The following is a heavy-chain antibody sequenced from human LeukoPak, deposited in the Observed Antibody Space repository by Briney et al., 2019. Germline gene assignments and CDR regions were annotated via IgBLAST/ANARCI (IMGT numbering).Heavy chain of an antibody. CDR2: ISSDGSST. CDR3: ARGYSGNYRVDY. CDR1: GFTFNNYW. Sequence: PGGSLRLSCAASGFTFNNYWMHWVRQAPGKGLVWVSRISSDGSSTTYADSVQGRFTISRDNAKNTLFLQVNSLRGEDTAVYFCARGYSGNYRVDYWGQGTLVTVSS. D-gene: IGHD1-26*01. V-gene: IGHV3-74*01. J-gene: IGHJ4*02.